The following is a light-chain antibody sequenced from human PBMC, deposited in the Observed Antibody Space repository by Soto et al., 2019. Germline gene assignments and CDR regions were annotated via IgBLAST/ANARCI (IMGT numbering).Light chain of an antibody. Sequence: DIQMTQSPSTLSASVGDRVTITCRASHSISSWLAWFQQKPGKAPKLLMYDASSLESGVPSRFSGSGSGTEFTLTISSLQPDDFATYYCQQYGTYLWTFGQGTRVEIK. J-gene: IGKJ1*01. CDR3: QQYGTYLWT. V-gene: IGKV1-5*01. CDR1: HSISSW. CDR2: DAS.